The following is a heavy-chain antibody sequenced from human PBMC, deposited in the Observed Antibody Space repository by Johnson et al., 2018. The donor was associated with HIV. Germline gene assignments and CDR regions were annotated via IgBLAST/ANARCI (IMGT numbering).Heavy chain of an antibody. CDR3: AKNGGVGGGSSNGAFDI. J-gene: IGHJ3*02. Sequence: QVQLVESGGGVVQPGRSLRLSCAASGFTFSSYAMHWVRQAPGKGLEWVAVISYDGNIKYYADSVKGRFTISRDNSKNTLYLQMNSLRAGDTAVYYCAKNGGVGGGSSNGAFDIWGQGTMVTVSS. V-gene: IGHV3-30*04. CDR1: GFTFSSYA. D-gene: IGHD2-15*01. CDR2: ISYDGNIK.